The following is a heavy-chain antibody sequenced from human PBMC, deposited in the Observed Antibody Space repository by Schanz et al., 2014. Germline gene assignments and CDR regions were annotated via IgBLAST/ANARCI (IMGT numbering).Heavy chain of an antibody. D-gene: IGHD3-16*01. CDR2: ISPSGGST. CDR1: GYSFTTYF. J-gene: IGHJ6*02. Sequence: QVHLVQSGPEVKKPGASVKVSCKAFGYSFTTYFIHWVRLAPGQGFEWMGLISPSGGSTSYAQKLQGRVPMTRDRSTSTVLRELGGLTSEDPAGYYCGRGGGAYPQKYGMDVWGQGTTVTVSS. CDR3: GRGGGAYPQKYGMDV. V-gene: IGHV1-46*01.